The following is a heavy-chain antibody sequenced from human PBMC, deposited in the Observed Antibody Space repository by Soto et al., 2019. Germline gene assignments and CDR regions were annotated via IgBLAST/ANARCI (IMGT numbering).Heavy chain of an antibody. D-gene: IGHD2-15*01. Sequence: QVQLVQSGAEVKKPGASVKVSCKASGYTFTSYGISWVRQAPGQGLEWMGWISAYNGNTNYAQKLQGRVTMTTDTSTSTAYMELRSLRSDDTAVYYCARHIQDIVVVVALPHDAFDIWGQGTMVTVSS. V-gene: IGHV1-18*01. J-gene: IGHJ3*02. CDR3: ARHIQDIVVVVALPHDAFDI. CDR1: GYTFTSYG. CDR2: ISAYNGNT.